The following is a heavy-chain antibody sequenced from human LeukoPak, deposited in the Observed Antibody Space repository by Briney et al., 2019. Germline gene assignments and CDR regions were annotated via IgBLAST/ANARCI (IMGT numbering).Heavy chain of an antibody. CDR3: ARGPIDFWSGPPYYYYGMDV. D-gene: IGHD3-3*01. Sequence: SETLSLTCAVYGGSFSGYYWSWIRQPPGKGLEWIGEINHSGSTNYNPSLKSRVTISVDTSKNQFSLKLSSVAAADTAVYYCARGPIDFWSGPPYYYYGMDVWGQGTTVTVSS. J-gene: IGHJ6*02. V-gene: IGHV4-34*01. CDR2: INHSGST. CDR1: GGSFSGYY.